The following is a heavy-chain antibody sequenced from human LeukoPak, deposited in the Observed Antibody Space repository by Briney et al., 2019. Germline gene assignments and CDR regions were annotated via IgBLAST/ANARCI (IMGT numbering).Heavy chain of an antibody. CDR2: ISDYNGNT. CDR3: ARAPGYSSGWPGSYYFDY. CDR1: GYTFTSYG. V-gene: IGHV1-18*04. J-gene: IGHJ4*02. Sequence: ASVKVSCKASGYTFTSYGISWVRQAPGQGLEWMGWISDYNGNTNYAQKLQGRVTMTTDTSTSTAYMELRSLRSDDTAVYYCARAPGYSSGWPGSYYFDYWGQGTLVTVSS. D-gene: IGHD6-19*01.